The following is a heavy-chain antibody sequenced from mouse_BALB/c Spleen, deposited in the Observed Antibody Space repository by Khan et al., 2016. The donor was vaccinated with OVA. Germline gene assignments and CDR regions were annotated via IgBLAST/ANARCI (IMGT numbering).Heavy chain of an antibody. J-gene: IGHJ3*01. CDR3: ARGGGTAPFAY. CDR2: ISDLAYSI. Sequence: EVELVESGGGLVQPGGSRKLSCAASGFTFSDYGMAWVRQAPGKGPEWVAFISDLAYSIYYVDTVTGRFTISRENVKSTLYLEMSNLRSEDTVVCYCARGGGTAPFAYWGQGTLVTVSA. D-gene: IGHD1-2*01. V-gene: IGHV5-15*02. CDR1: GFTFSDYG.